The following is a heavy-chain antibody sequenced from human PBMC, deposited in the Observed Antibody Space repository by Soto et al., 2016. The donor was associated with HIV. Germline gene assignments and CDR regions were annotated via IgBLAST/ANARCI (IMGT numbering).Heavy chain of an antibody. V-gene: IGHV3-15*01. CDR3: ARGDFDWPPTDDYYYYGMDV. D-gene: IGHD3-9*01. CDR1: GLTFSDAW. CDR2: IKSKTEGGTA. J-gene: IGHJ6*02. Sequence: EVQLVESGGGLVKPGGSLRLSCAASGLTFSDAWMTWVRQAPGKGLEWVGRIKSKTEGGTADYAAPVKGRFTISRDGAKNTLYLEIKRLKTEDTGVYYCARGDFDWPPTDDYYYYGMDVWGQGTTVIVSS.